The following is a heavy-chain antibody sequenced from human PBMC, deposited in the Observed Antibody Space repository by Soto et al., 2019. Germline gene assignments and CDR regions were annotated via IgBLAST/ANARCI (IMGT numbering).Heavy chain of an antibody. V-gene: IGHV3-11*01. J-gene: IGHJ3*02. Sequence: GGSLRLSCAASGFTFSDYYMSWIRQAPGKGLEWVSYISSSGSTIYYADSVKGRFTISRDNAKNSLYLQMNSLRAEDTAVYYCARDTGLAVANPFSDAFDIWGQGTMVTVSS. CDR2: ISSSGSTI. D-gene: IGHD6-19*01. CDR3: ARDTGLAVANPFSDAFDI. CDR1: GFTFSDYY.